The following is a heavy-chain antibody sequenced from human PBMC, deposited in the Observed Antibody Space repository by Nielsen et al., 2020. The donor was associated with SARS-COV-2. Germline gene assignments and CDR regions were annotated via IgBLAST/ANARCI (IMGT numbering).Heavy chain of an antibody. Sequence: GESLKISCTASGFTFSNSAMSWVRQTSGKGLEWVSSISGSGDRTAYADSVKGRVIISRDNSKNTLHLQMNSLRAEDTALYFCAKDFHGSVADFFGNWGQGTLVTVSS. CDR1: GFTFSNSA. V-gene: IGHV3-23*01. CDR3: AKDFHGSVADFFGN. D-gene: IGHD2-2*03. J-gene: IGHJ4*02. CDR2: ISGSGDRT.